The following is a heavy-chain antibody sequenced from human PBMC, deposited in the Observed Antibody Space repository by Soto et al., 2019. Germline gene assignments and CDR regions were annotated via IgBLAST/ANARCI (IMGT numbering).Heavy chain of an antibody. D-gene: IGHD6-19*01. Sequence: QLQLQESGPGLVKPSETLSLTCTVSGGSISSSSYYWGWIRQPPGKGLEWIGSIYYSGSTYYNPSPKRRVTISGDRSKTQFSLKLSSVTAAVTAVYYCARRYSSGWYGYYYGMDVWGQGTTVTVSS. CDR1: GGSISSSSYY. CDR2: IYYSGST. J-gene: IGHJ6*02. CDR3: ARRYSSGWYGYYYGMDV. V-gene: IGHV4-39*01.